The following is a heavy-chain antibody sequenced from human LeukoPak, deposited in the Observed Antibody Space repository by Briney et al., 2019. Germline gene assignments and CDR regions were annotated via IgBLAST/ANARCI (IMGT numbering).Heavy chain of an antibody. CDR3: ATSSGSYYSFDP. V-gene: IGHV4-4*07. D-gene: IGHD1-26*01. Sequence: SETLSLPCTLSGGSLSSYYWRWIRQPAGRGLEWIGRIYTSGSTNYNPSLKSRVTMSVDTSKNQFSLKLSSVTAADTAVYYCATSSGSYYSFDPWGQGTLVTVSS. CDR2: IYTSGST. CDR1: GGSLSSYY. J-gene: IGHJ5*02.